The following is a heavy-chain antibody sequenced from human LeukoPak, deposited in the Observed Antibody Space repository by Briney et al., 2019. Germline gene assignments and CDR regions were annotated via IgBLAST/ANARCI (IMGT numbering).Heavy chain of an antibody. CDR1: GFTFSSYS. V-gene: IGHV3-21*01. CDR2: ISSSSSYI. Sequence: PGGSLRLSCAASGFTFSSYSMNWVRQAPGKGLEWVSSISSSSSYIYYADSVKGRFTISRDNAKNSLYLQMNSLRAEDTAVYYCARGAIAVVYYFDYWGQGTLVTVSS. D-gene: IGHD6-19*01. CDR3: ARGAIAVVYYFDY. J-gene: IGHJ4*02.